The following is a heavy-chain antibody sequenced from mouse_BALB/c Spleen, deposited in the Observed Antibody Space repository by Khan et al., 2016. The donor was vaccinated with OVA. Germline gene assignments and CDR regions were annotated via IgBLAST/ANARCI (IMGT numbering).Heavy chain of an antibody. CDR2: ISYSGNT. D-gene: IGHD1-1*01. J-gene: IGHJ2*01. V-gene: IGHV3-2*02. CDR3: ARVYGWDFDY. Sequence: VQLKESGPGLVKPSQSLSLTCTVTGYSITTDYAWNWIRQFPGNKLEWMGYISYSGNTKYNPSLKSRISITLNTSKNQFFLQLKSVTTEDTTRYNWARVYGWDFDYWGQGTTLTVSS. CDR1: GYSITTDYA.